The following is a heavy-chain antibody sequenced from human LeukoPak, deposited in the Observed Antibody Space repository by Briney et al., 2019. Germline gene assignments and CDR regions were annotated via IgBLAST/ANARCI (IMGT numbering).Heavy chain of an antibody. V-gene: IGHV1-69*05. CDR1: GGSFSTSG. Sequence: ASVKVSCKASGGSFSTSGFSWVRQAPGQGLEWMGGVIPIYGTPSYAQKFQGRVTITTDESTSTAYMELSSLRSEDTAVYYCARDLGHSGYDFTWDYYGMDVWGQGTTVTVSS. CDR2: VIPIYGTP. J-gene: IGHJ6*02. CDR3: ARDLGHSGYDFTWDYYGMDV. D-gene: IGHD5-12*01.